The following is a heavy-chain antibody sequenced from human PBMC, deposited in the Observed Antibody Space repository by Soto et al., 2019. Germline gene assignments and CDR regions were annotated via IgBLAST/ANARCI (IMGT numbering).Heavy chain of an antibody. CDR1: GFTFSSYA. Sequence: GGSLRLSWAASGFTFSSYAMSWVRQAPGKGLEWVSAISGSGGSTYYADSVKGRFTISRGNSKNTLYLQMNSLRAEETAVYYCAKDVLITMIVVVITAFDYWGQGTLVTVSS. V-gene: IGHV3-23*01. J-gene: IGHJ4*02. D-gene: IGHD3-22*01. CDR2: ISGSGGST. CDR3: AKDVLITMIVVVITAFDY.